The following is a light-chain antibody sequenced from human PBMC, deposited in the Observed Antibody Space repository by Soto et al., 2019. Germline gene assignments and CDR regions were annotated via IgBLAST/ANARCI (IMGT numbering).Light chain of an antibody. V-gene: IGLV2-8*01. J-gene: IGLJ1*01. CDR1: SSDVGGYNY. CDR3: QSYDSSLSGYV. CDR2: DNS. Sequence: QSVLTQPPSASGSPGQSVTISCTGTSSDVGGYNYVSWYQQHPGKAPKLLIYDNSKRPSGVPDRFSGSKSGTSASLAITGLQAEDEADYYCQSYDSSLSGYVFGTGTKVTVL.